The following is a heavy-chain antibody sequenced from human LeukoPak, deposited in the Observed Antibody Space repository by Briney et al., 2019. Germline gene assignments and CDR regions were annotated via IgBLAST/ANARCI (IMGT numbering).Heavy chain of an antibody. V-gene: IGHV3-23*01. J-gene: IGHJ4*02. D-gene: IGHD3-22*01. CDR2: ISGSGGST. CDR3: ASGSGYYDSSGLDY. Sequence: GGSLRLSCAASGFTFSSYAMSWVRQAPGKGLEWVSAISGSGGSTYYADSVKGRFTISRDNAKNTLYLQMNSLRAEDTAVYYCASGSGYYDSSGLDYWGQGTLVTVSS. CDR1: GFTFSSYA.